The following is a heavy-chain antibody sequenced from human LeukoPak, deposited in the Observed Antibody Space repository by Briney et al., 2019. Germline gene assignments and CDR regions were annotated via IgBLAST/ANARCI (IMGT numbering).Heavy chain of an antibody. V-gene: IGHV1-2*02. J-gene: IGHJ5*02. D-gene: IGHD3-10*01. CDR3: ARDSPDYGSGSYYKGWFDP. Sequence: ASVKVSCKASGYTFTGYYMHWVRQAPGQGLEWMGWINPNSGGTNYAQKFQGRVTMTRDTSISTAYMELSRLRPDDTAVYYCARDSPDYGSGSYYKGWFDPWGRGTLVTVSS. CDR1: GYTFTGYY. CDR2: INPNSGGT.